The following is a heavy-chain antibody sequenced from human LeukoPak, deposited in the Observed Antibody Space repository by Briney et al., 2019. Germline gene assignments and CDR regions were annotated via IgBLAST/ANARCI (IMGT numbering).Heavy chain of an antibody. V-gene: IGHV3-23*01. D-gene: IGHD4-23*01. J-gene: IGHJ4*02. CDR2: ISGSGGST. CDR1: GFTFSSYA. CDR3: ARDAVGTSKYGDY. Sequence: PGGSLRLSCAASGFTFSSYAMSWVRQAPGKGLEWVSAISGSGGSTYYADSVKGRFTISRDNAKNSLYLQMNSLRAEDTALYYCARDAVGTSKYGDYWGQGTLVTVSS.